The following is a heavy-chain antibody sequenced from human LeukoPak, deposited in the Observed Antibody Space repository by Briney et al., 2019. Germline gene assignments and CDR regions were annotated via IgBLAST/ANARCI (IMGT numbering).Heavy chain of an antibody. D-gene: IGHD5-12*01. CDR1: GFTFSSYA. V-gene: IGHV3-23*01. Sequence: PGGSLRLSCAASGFTFSSYAMSWVRQAPGKGLEWVSAISGSGGSTYYADSVKGRFTISRGNSKNTLYLQMNSLRAEDTAVYYCAKDRSGYDSGYFDYWGQGTLVTVSS. J-gene: IGHJ4*02. CDR3: AKDRSGYDSGYFDY. CDR2: ISGSGGST.